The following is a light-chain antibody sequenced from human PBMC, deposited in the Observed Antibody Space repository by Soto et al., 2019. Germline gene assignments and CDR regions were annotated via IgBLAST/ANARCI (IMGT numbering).Light chain of an antibody. CDR2: GAS. V-gene: IGKV3-15*01. CDR3: QQYNSWSGLT. Sequence: EIVMTQSPATLSVSPGERATLSCRASQSVSSNLAWYQQKPGQAPRLLIYGASTRATGIPARFSGSGSGTEFTLTISSLQSEDFAVYYCQQYNSWSGLTFGRGTRVEIK. J-gene: IGKJ4*01. CDR1: QSVSSN.